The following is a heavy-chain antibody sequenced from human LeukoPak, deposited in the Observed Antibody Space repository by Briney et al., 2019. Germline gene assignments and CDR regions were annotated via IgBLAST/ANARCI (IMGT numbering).Heavy chain of an antibody. J-gene: IGHJ4*02. D-gene: IGHD3-10*01. CDR2: IDQGGSGK. Sequence: GGSLRLSCAASGFTFSSSWMSWLRQAPGKGLEWVTNIDQGGSGKYYVDSVKGRFTISRDNAKNSLYLQMNSLRAEDTAVYYCARDSGSTGIFDYWGQGTLVTVSS. CDR1: GFTFSSSW. CDR3: ARDSGSTGIFDY. V-gene: IGHV3-7*01.